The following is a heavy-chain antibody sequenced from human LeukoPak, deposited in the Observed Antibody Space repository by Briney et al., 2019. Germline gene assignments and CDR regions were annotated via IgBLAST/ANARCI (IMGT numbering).Heavy chain of an antibody. Sequence: SETLSLTCAVYGGSFSGYYWSWIRQPPGKGLEWIGEINHSGSTNYNPSLKSRVTISVDTSKNQFSLKLSSVTAADTAVYYCARAAPWFGEFDAFDIWGQGTMVTVSS. CDR2: INHSGST. CDR3: ARAAPWFGEFDAFDI. CDR1: GGSFSGYY. D-gene: IGHD3-10*01. V-gene: IGHV4-34*01. J-gene: IGHJ3*02.